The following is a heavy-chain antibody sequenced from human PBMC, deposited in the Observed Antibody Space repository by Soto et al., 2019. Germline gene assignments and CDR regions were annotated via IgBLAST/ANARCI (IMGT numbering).Heavy chain of an antibody. CDR1: GFTFSSYA. D-gene: IGHD3-22*01. Sequence: PGGSLRLSCAASGFTFSSYAMHWVRQAPGKGLEWVAVISYEVSNKYYADSVKGRFTISRDNSKNTLFLQMNSLRAEDTAVYFCARDLILARSWDSSGYYPGYWGQGTLVTVSS. CDR2: ISYEVSNK. CDR3: ARDLILARSWDSSGYYPGY. V-gene: IGHV3-30-3*01. J-gene: IGHJ4*02.